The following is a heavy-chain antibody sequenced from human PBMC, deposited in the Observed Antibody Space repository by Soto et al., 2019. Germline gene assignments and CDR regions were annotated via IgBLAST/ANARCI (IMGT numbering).Heavy chain of an antibody. CDR2: IYYSGST. CDR3: ARRRGVGGIWFFDY. D-gene: IGHD6-13*01. J-gene: IGHJ4*02. Sequence: QLQLQESGPGLVKPSETLSLTCTVSGGSVNTYYWGWIRQPPGKGLEWIASIYYSGSTYYNPSLKSRVIISVDTSKNQFSLKLNSVTAADTAVYYCARRRGVGGIWFFDYWGQGTLVTVSS. CDR1: GGSVNTYY. V-gene: IGHV4-39*01.